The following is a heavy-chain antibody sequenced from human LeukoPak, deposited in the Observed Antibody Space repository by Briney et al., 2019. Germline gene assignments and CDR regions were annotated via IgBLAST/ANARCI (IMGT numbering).Heavy chain of an antibody. V-gene: IGHV1-8*01. CDR1: GYTFTSYD. CDR3: ARDRHFQRTRRFDP. CDR2: MNPNSGNT. D-gene: IGHD3-3*02. Sequence: ASVKVSCKASGYTFTSYDINWVRQATGRGLEWMGWMNPNSGNTGYAQKFQGRVTMTRNTSISTAYMELSSLRSEDTAVYYCARDRHFQRTRRFDPWGQGTLVTVSS. J-gene: IGHJ5*02.